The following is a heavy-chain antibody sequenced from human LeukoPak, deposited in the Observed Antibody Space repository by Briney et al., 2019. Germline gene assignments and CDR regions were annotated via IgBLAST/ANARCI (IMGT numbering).Heavy chain of an antibody. CDR1: GYTFTSYY. CDR2: INPSGGST. CDR3: ARDRFQFDP. J-gene: IGHJ5*02. Sequence: ASVKVSCKASGYTFTSYYMHWVRQAPGQGLEWMGIINPSGGSTSYAQKFQGRVTMTTDTSTSTAYMELRSLRSDDTAVYYCARDRFQFDPWGQGTLVTVSS. V-gene: IGHV1-46*01.